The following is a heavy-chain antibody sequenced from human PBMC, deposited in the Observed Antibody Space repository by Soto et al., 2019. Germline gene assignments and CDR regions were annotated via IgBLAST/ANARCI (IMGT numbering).Heavy chain of an antibody. CDR1: GFTFSSYS. V-gene: IGHV3-48*01. D-gene: IGHD4-17*01. Sequence: EVQLVESGGGLVQPGGSLRLSCAASGFTFSSYSMNWVRQAPGKGLEWVSYISSSSSTIYYADSVKGRFTISRDNAKNSLYLQMNSLRAEDTAVYYGARDYGTVTTLQALAFDLWGQGTMVTVSS. CDR2: ISSSSSTI. J-gene: IGHJ3*01. CDR3: ARDYGTVTTLQALAFDL.